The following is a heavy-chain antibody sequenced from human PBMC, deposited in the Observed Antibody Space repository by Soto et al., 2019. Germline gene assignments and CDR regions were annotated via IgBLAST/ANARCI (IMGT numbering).Heavy chain of an antibody. V-gene: IGHV5-51*01. CDR2: IYPGDSDT. D-gene: IGHD3-22*01. CDR1: GYSFTSYW. CDR3: ARVRSYYYDSSGYYYFDY. Sequence: PGESLKISCKAPGYSFTSYWIGWVRQMPGKGLEWMGIIYPGDSDTRYSPSFQGQVTMSADKSISTAYLQWSSLKASDTAMYYCARVRSYYYDSSGYYYFDYWGQGTLVTVSS. J-gene: IGHJ4*02.